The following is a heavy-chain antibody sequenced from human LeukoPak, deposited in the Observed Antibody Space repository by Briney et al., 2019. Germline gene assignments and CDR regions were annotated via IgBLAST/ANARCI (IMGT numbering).Heavy chain of an antibody. Sequence: GGSLRLSCAASAITFSGYHMNWVRQAPGKGLEWISYIGSGFNIYYADSVKGRFTIPRDNAKNSLYLQMNSLGAEDTAVYYCVRDRDWAFVYWGQGTLVTVSS. CDR1: AITFSGYH. CDR2: IGSGFNI. CDR3: VRDRDWAFVY. V-gene: IGHV3-69-1*01. D-gene: IGHD2-21*01. J-gene: IGHJ4*02.